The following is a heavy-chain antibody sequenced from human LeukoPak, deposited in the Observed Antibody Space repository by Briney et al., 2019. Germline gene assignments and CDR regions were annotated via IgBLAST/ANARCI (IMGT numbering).Heavy chain of an antibody. CDR1: GGSISSSNYY. J-gene: IGHJ4*02. CDR3: ARGLWFGDENPPYFDY. CDR2: IYTSEST. D-gene: IGHD3-10*01. Sequence: SETLSLTCSASGGSISSSNYYWSWIRQPAGKGLEWIGRIYTSESTNYNPSLKSRVTISVDTSRNQFSLKLSSVTAADTAVYYCARGLWFGDENPPYFDYWGQGILVTVSS. V-gene: IGHV4-61*02.